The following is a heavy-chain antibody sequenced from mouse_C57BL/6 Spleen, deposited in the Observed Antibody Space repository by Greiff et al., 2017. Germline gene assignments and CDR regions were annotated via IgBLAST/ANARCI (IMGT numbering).Heavy chain of an antibody. CDR1: GYTFTNYW. V-gene: IGHV1-63*01. Sequence: VQLQQSGAELVRPGTSVKMSCKASGYTFTNYWIGWAKQRPGHGLEWIGDIYPGGGSTNYNEKFKGKATLTADQSSSTAYMQFSSLTSEDSAIYYCARGGWLPHWYFDVWGTGTTVTVSS. CDR3: ARGGWLPHWYFDV. J-gene: IGHJ1*03. D-gene: IGHD2-3*01. CDR2: IYPGGGST.